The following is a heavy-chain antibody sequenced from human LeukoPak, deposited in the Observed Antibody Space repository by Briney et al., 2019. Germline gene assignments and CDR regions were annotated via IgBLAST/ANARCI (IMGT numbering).Heavy chain of an antibody. CDR1: GGSIISYY. D-gene: IGHD5-18*01. V-gene: IGHV4-59*12. CDR3: ARGLGYSYGYWYYFDY. CDR2: IYYSGSS. Sequence: PSETLSLTCAVSGGSIISYYWSWIRQSPGKGLEWIGYIYYSGSSNYNPSLESRVTISVDTSKNQFSLKLSSVTAADTAVYYCARGLGYSYGYWYYFDYWGQGTLVTVSS. J-gene: IGHJ4*02.